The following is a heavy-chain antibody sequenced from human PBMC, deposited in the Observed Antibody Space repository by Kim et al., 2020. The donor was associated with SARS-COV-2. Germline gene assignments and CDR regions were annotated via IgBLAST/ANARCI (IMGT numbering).Heavy chain of an antibody. Sequence: FTISRDNSKNTLYLQMNSLRAEDTAVYYCAKDFRNSSSPAPLYYYYGMDVWGQGTTVTVSS. D-gene: IGHD6-13*01. CDR3: AKDFRNSSSPAPLYYYYGMDV. V-gene: IGHV3-30*02. J-gene: IGHJ6*02.